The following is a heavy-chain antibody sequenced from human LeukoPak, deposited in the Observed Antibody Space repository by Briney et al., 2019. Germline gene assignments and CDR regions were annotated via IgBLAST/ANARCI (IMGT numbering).Heavy chain of an antibody. J-gene: IGHJ5*02. D-gene: IGHD3-10*01. CDR2: IRYDGSNK. Sequence: GGSLRLSCAASGFTFSSYGMHWVRQAPGKGLEWVAFIRYDGSNKYYADSVKGRFTISRDNSKNTLYLQMNSLRAEDTAVYYCANCYGSESYYILSWGQGTLVTVSS. CDR1: GFTFSSYG. V-gene: IGHV3-30*02. CDR3: ANCYGSESYYILS.